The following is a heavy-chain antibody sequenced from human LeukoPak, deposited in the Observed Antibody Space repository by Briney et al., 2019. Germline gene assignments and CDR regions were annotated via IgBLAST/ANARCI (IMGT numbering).Heavy chain of an antibody. CDR1: GFAFSSYA. D-gene: IGHD3-22*01. V-gene: IGHV3-23*01. CDR2: ISGSGGST. CDR3: AREGSSGYGYFDY. J-gene: IGHJ4*02. Sequence: GGSLRLSCAASGFAFSSYAMSWVRQAPGKGLEWVSAISGSGGSTYYADSVKGRFTISRDNSKNTLYLQMNSLRAEDTAVYYCAREGSSGYGYFDYWGQGTLVTVSS.